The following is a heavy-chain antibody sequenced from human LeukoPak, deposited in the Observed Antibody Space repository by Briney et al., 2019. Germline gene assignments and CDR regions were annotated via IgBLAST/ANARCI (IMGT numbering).Heavy chain of an antibody. J-gene: IGHJ4*02. CDR2: INPNSGGT. Sequence: ASVKVSCKASGYTFTGCYMHWVRQAPGQGLEWMGRINPNSGGTNYAQKFQGRVTMTRDTSISTAYMELSRLRSDDTAVYYCASFVGVATVSDFDYWGQGTLVTVPS. V-gene: IGHV1-2*06. CDR3: ASFVGVATVSDFDY. D-gene: IGHD4-11*01. CDR1: GYTFTGCY.